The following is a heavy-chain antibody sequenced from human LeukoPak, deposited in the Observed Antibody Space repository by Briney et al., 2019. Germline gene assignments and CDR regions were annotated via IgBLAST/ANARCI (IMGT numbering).Heavy chain of an antibody. CDR2: IYYSGST. CDR3: ARDGDCSGGSCYSGVDY. D-gene: IGHD2-15*01. J-gene: IGHJ4*02. CDR1: GGSISSSSYY. V-gene: IGHV4-39*07. Sequence: SETLSLTCTVSGGSISSSSYYWGWIRQPPGKGLEWIGSIYYSGSTYYNPSLKSRVTISVDTSKNQFSLKLSSVTAADTAVYYCARDGDCSGGSCYSGVDYWGQGTLVTVSS.